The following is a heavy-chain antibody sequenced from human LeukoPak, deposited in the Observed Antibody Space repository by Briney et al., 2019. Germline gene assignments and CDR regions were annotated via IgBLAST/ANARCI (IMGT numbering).Heavy chain of an antibody. Sequence: GASVKVSCKASGYTFTNYYIHWVRQAPGQGLEWMGLINPRDGSTTYAQRFQGRVTMTRETSTSTVYMDLSNLRSDDTAVYYCARDSSGEKRTDYFDYWGQGTLVTVYS. J-gene: IGHJ4*02. CDR1: GYTFTNYY. CDR3: ARDSSGEKRTDYFDY. CDR2: INPRDGST. D-gene: IGHD6-25*01. V-gene: IGHV1-46*01.